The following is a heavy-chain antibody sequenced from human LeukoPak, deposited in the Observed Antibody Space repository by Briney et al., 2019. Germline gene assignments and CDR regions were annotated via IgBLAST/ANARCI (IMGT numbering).Heavy chain of an antibody. Sequence: ASVKNSCKASGGTFSSYAISWVREAPGQGLEWMGGIIPIFGTANYAQKFQGRVTITADESTSTAYMELSSLRSEDTAVYYCASSYYYDSSGEYYYYYMDVWGKGTTVTISS. CDR1: GGTFSSYA. CDR3: ASSYYYDSSGEYYYYYMDV. D-gene: IGHD3-22*01. V-gene: IGHV1-69*13. J-gene: IGHJ6*03. CDR2: IIPIFGTA.